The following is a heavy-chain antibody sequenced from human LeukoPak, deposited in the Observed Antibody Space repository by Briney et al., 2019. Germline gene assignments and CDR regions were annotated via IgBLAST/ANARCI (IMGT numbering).Heavy chain of an antibody. CDR3: ARGGNWFDP. V-gene: IGHV4-34*01. CDR2: INHSGST. CDR1: GGSLSGYY. J-gene: IGHJ5*02. Sequence: SETLSLTCAVYGGSLSGYYWSWIRQPPGKGLEWIGEINHSGSTNYNPSLKSRVTISVDTSKNQFSLKLSSVTAADTAVYYCARGGNWFDPWSQGTLVTVSS.